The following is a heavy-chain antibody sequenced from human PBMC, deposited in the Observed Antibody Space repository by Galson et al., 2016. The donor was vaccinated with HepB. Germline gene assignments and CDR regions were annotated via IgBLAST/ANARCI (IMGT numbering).Heavy chain of an antibody. D-gene: IGHD5-12*01. J-gene: IGHJ4*02. CDR1: GFSFSSYA. Sequence: SLRLSCAASGFSFSSYAMHWVRQAPGKGLEGVAIISYDGGNKFYADSVKDRFTISRVNSKNTLYLQMNSLRVEDTALYYCARSDSGYDSFDCWGQGTLVTVSS. V-gene: IGHV3-30*04. CDR2: ISYDGGNK. CDR3: ARSDSGYDSFDC.